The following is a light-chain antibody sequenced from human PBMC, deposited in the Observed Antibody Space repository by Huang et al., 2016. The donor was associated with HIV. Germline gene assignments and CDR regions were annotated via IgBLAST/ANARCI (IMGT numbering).Light chain of an antibody. Sequence: EIVLTQSPVTLSLSPGNRATLSCRASQSIGTNLAWYQKKSGQAPRLLIYDASNRAAGHPARFSGSGSKEVFTLTIDSQDPDDFTNYHCQQRSKWPLTFGGGTKVEMK. CDR3: QQRSKWPLT. J-gene: IGKJ4*01. V-gene: IGKV3-11*01. CDR1: QSIGTN. CDR2: DAS.